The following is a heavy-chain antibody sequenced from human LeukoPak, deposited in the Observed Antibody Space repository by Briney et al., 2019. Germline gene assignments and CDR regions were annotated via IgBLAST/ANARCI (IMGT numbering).Heavy chain of an antibody. D-gene: IGHD1-14*01. Sequence: GRSLRLSCAASGFIFSNDAMHWLRQAPGKGLEGVAFIGFDGSNKHYADYVNGRFTISRDNSEDTLYLQMNSLRAEDTAVYYCATEPAGIGSESYWGQGTLVTVSS. CDR1: GFIFSNDA. J-gene: IGHJ1*01. CDR3: ATEPAGIGSESY. V-gene: IGHV3-33*01. CDR2: IGFDGSNK.